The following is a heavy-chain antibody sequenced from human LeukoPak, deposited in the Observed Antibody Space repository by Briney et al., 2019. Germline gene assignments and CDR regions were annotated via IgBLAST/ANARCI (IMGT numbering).Heavy chain of an antibody. CDR2: IYYTETT. CDR3: ARFSSDCSTASCYLTY. CDR1: GGSLSSHY. Sequence: SETLSLTCTVSGGSLSSHYWSWIRQPPGKGLELIGHIYYTETTYYNPSLNNRITISLNASRNQFSLKLTSVTAADTAVYYCARFSSDCSTASCYLTYWGQGTLVTVSS. J-gene: IGHJ4*02. V-gene: IGHV4-59*11. D-gene: IGHD2-2*01.